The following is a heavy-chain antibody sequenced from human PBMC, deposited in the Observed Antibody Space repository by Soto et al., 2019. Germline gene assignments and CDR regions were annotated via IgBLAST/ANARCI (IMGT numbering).Heavy chain of an antibody. CDR1: GGSISSYY. D-gene: IGHD3-3*01. CDR3: ARDQRIDFWSGYYTPKIVSWFDP. Sequence: SETLSLTCTVSGGSISSYYWSWIRQPPGKGLEWIGYIYYSGSTNYNPSLKSRVTISVDTSKNQFSLKLSSVTAADTAVYYCARDQRIDFWSGYYTPKIVSWFDPWGQGTLVTVSS. V-gene: IGHV4-59*01. CDR2: IYYSGST. J-gene: IGHJ5*02.